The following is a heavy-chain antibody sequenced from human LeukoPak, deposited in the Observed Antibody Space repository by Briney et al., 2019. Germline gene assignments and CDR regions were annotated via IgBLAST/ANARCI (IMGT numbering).Heavy chain of an antibody. Sequence: SETLSLTCTVSGGSISSSSYYWGWIRQPPGKGLEWIGSIYYSGSTYYNPSLKSRVTISVDTSKNQFSLKLSSVTAADTAVYYCARGARGSRPESITMIVVPKGGAFDIWGQGTMVTVSS. CDR3: ARGARGSRPESITMIVVPKGGAFDI. J-gene: IGHJ3*02. V-gene: IGHV4-39*01. D-gene: IGHD3-22*01. CDR2: IYYSGST. CDR1: GGSISSSSYY.